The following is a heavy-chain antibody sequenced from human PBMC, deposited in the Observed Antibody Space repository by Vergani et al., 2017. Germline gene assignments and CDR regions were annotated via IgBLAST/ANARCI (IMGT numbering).Heavy chain of an antibody. V-gene: IGHV4-34*01. Sequence: QVQLQQWGGGLLKPSETLSLTCVVNGGSFTSYHWTWIRQPPGEGLEWVGDIDHTGRPDYTPSLKSRLTMSVDKSRNQFSLTLNSVTATDTAIYFCARVNTETNGHLYYYYYMDVWGQGTAVTVS. D-gene: IGHD4-11*01. J-gene: IGHJ6*03. CDR2: IDHTGRP. CDR1: GGSFTSYH. CDR3: ARVNTETNGHLYYYYYMDV.